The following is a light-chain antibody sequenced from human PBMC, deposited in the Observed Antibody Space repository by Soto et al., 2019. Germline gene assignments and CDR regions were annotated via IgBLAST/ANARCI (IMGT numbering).Light chain of an antibody. CDR2: SNT. V-gene: IGLV1-44*01. Sequence: QAVVTQPPSASGTPGQTIAISCSGGSSNIGSHTVNWYQQLPGTAPRLLIYSNTQWPSGVPDRFSGSKSSTSASLAISGLQSEYEGDYYCAAWDDSLNGVVFGGGTKLTVL. CDR3: AAWDDSLNGVV. J-gene: IGLJ2*01. CDR1: SSNIGSHT.